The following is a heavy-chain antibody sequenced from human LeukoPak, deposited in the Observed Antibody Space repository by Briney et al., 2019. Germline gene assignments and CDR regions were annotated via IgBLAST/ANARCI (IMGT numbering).Heavy chain of an antibody. Sequence: PSETLSLTCTVSGGSISSSSYYWGWIRQPPGKGLEWIGSIYYSGSTYYNPSLKSRVTISVDTSKNQFSLKLSSVTAADTAVYYCARDSSHQLLYYYYGMDVWGQGTTVTVSS. CDR2: IYYSGST. D-gene: IGHD2-2*01. CDR3: ARDSSHQLLYYYYGMDV. J-gene: IGHJ6*02. V-gene: IGHV4-39*07. CDR1: GGSISSSSYY.